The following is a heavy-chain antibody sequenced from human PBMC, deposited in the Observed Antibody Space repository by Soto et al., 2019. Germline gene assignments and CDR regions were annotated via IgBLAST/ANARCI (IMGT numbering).Heavy chain of an antibody. CDR3: ARGYEGGAAADY. J-gene: IGHJ4*02. Sequence: QVQLVQSGAEVKKPGSSVKVSCKASGGTFSSYTISWVRQAPGQVLEWMGRIIPILGIANYAQKFQGRVTITADKSTSTAYMELSSLRSEDTAVYYCARGYEGGAAADYWGQGTLVTVSS. D-gene: IGHD6-13*01. CDR1: GGTFSSYT. V-gene: IGHV1-69*02. CDR2: IIPILGIA.